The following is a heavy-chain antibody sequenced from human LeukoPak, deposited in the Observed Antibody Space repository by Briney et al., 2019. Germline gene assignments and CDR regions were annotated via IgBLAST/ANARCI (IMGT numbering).Heavy chain of an antibody. CDR2: ISSSGSTI. CDR3: ASLPLYGTANYYYMDV. J-gene: IGHJ6*03. Sequence: GGSLRLSCAASGFTFSSYEMNWVRQAPGKGLEWVSYISSSGSTIYYADSVKGRFTISRDNAKNSLYLQMNSLRAEDTAVYYCASLPLYGTANYYYMDVWGKGTTVTVSS. V-gene: IGHV3-48*03. CDR1: GFTFSSYE. D-gene: IGHD1-14*01.